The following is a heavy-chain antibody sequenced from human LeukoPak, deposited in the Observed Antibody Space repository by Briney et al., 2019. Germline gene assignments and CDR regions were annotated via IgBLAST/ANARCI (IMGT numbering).Heavy chain of an antibody. Sequence: SETLSLTCTVSGGSISSYYWSWIRQPAGKGLEWIGRIYTSGSTNYNPSLKSRVTMSVDTSKNQFSLKLSSVTAADTAVYYCARVFTVTTPRYYYYMDVWGKGTTVTVSS. CDR2: IYTSGST. V-gene: IGHV4-4*07. CDR3: ARVFTVTTPRYYYYMDV. D-gene: IGHD4-17*01. CDR1: GGSISSYY. J-gene: IGHJ6*03.